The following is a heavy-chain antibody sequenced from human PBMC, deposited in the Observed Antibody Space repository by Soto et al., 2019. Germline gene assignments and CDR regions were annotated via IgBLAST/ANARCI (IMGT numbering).Heavy chain of an antibody. V-gene: IGHV3-21*01. CDR3: VRDYYDTSGYPNTFDM. J-gene: IGHJ3*02. CDR1: GFTLSRHT. CDR2: IGSRTSDI. D-gene: IGHD3-22*01. Sequence: GGSLRLSCAASGFTLSRHTMNWVRQAPGKVLEWVSFIGSRTSDIYYADSVKGRFTISRDNAKNSLYLDLTRLRAEDTAVYFCVRDYYDTSGYPNTFDMWGQGTMVTVSS.